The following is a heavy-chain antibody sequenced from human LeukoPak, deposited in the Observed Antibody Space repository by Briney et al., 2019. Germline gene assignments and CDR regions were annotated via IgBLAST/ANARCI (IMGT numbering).Heavy chain of an antibody. Sequence: GGSLRLSCAASGFTFSSYWMSWVRQAPGKGLEWVANIKQDGSEKYYVDPVKGRFTISRDNAKNSLYLQMNSLRAEDTAVYYCARDLYDFWSGYYAVDYWGQGTLVTVSS. CDR1: GFTFSSYW. CDR3: ARDLYDFWSGYYAVDY. CDR2: IKQDGSEK. V-gene: IGHV3-7*01. J-gene: IGHJ4*02. D-gene: IGHD3-3*01.